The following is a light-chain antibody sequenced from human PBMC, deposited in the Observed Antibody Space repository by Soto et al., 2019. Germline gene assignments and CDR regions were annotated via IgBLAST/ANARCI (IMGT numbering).Light chain of an antibody. CDR3: CAYAGSYSLV. J-gene: IGLJ2*01. V-gene: IGLV2-11*01. CDR2: DVN. Sequence: QSALTQPRSVSGSPGQSVTISCTGTSSDVGAYNDVSWYQQHPGKAPKVMIYDVNKRPSGVPDRFSGSKSDNTASLTISGLQAEDEADYYCCAYAGSYSLVFGGGTKVTVL. CDR1: SSDVGAYND.